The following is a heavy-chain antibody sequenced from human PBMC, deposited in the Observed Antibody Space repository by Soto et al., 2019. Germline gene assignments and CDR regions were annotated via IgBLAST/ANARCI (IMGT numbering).Heavy chain of an antibody. CDR2: MTSNSKTI. J-gene: IGHJ3*01. CDR1: GFNFIIYS. V-gene: IGHV3-48*01. D-gene: IGHD3-3*01. CDR3: TRGVEYGFDF. Sequence: GGSLRLSCITSGFNFIIYSMNWVRQAPGKGLEWVSYMTSNSKTIHYADSIKGRFTISRENAKNSVFLQMSSLRAEDTAVYYCTRGVEYGFDFWGQGTMVTVSS.